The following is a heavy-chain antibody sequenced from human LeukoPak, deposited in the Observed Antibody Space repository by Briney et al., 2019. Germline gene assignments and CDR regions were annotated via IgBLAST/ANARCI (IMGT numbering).Heavy chain of an antibody. V-gene: IGHV3-7*03. CDR1: GFTFSLYW. CDR3: AGGTGFIIKD. D-gene: IGHD3-9*01. CDR2: IKQDGSEK. J-gene: IGHJ4*02. Sequence: GGSLRLSCAASGFTFSLYWMNWVRRAPGKGLEWVANIKQDGSEKNYVDSVKGRFTISRDNAKNSLYLQMNSLRVEDTAMYYCAGGTGFIIKDWGQGTLVTVSS.